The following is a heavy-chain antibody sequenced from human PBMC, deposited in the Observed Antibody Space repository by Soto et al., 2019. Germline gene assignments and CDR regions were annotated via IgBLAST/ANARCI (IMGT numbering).Heavy chain of an antibody. V-gene: IGHV3-23*01. CDR3: AKYQPMTQPRPYFDY. CDR2: ISSSGGST. J-gene: IGHJ4*02. D-gene: IGHD3-22*01. Sequence: EVQLLESGGDWIQPGGALRLSCAASGFAFRSYAMSWVRQAPGKGLGWVSAISSSGGSTFYADSVKGRFTISRDNSTNTLYLQMNSLRAEDTAIYYCAKYQPMTQPRPYFDYWGQGTLVTVSS. CDR1: GFAFRSYA.